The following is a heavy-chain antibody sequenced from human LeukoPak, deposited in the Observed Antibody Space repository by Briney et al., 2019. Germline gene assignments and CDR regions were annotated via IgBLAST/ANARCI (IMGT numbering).Heavy chain of an antibody. CDR3: ASVKYQLPGGLYYYYYMDV. Sequence: AASVKVSCKASGYTFTSYGISWVRQAPGQGLERMGGIIPIFGTANYAQKFQGRVTITTDESTSTAYMELSSLRSEDTAVYYCASVKYQLPGGLYYYYYMDVWGKGTTVTVSS. J-gene: IGHJ6*03. D-gene: IGHD2-2*01. CDR2: IIPIFGTA. CDR1: GYTFTSYG. V-gene: IGHV1-69*05.